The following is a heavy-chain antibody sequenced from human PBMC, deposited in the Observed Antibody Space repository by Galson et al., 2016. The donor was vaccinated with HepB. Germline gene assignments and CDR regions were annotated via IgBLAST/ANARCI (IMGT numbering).Heavy chain of an antibody. D-gene: IGHD2-2*01. J-gene: IGHJ6*03. V-gene: IGHV1-69*13. CDR3: ARGTSRTSTLISYYYMDV. CDR2: FIPIYRTA. CDR1: GGTFSSYA. Sequence: SVKVSCKASGGTFSSYAVSWVRQAPGQGLEWMGGFIPIYRTANYAPKFHGRVTITADESTSTAYMELTSLRSDDTAVHYCARGTSRTSTLISYYYMDVWGEGTTVTVSS.